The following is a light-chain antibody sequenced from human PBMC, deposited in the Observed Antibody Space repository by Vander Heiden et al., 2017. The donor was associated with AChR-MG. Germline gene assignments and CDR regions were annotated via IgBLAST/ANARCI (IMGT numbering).Light chain of an antibody. CDR3: CSYAGSSTLV. CDR1: SSDVVSYNF. J-gene: IGLJ3*02. CDR2: EVT. V-gene: IGLV2-23*02. Sequence: QSALTQPASVSGSPGQSITISCTGTSSDVVSYNFVSWYQQHPGKAPKVMIYEVTKRPAGVPNRFSGSKSGNTASLTISGLQAEDEADYYCCSYAGSSTLVFGGGTKLTVL.